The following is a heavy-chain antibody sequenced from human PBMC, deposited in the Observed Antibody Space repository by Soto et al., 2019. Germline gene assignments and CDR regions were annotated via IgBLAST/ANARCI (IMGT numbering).Heavy chain of an antibody. V-gene: IGHV1-69*13. Sequence: SVKVSCKASGGTFSSYAISWVRQAPGQGLEWMGGIIPIFGTANYAQKFQGRVTITADESTSTAYMELSSLRSEDTAVYYCAGPPPYSSSWYPWSDPWGQGTLVTVS. J-gene: IGHJ5*02. D-gene: IGHD6-13*01. CDR3: AGPPPYSSSWYPWSDP. CDR2: IIPIFGTA. CDR1: GGTFSSYA.